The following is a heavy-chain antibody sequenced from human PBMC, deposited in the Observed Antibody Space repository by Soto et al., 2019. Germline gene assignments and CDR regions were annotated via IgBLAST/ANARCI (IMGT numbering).Heavy chain of an antibody. CDR1: GGSIGGDS. CDR2: IYHSGST. V-gene: IGHV4-59*01. CDR3: ARAGIVQVSYAMDV. J-gene: IGHJ6*02. D-gene: IGHD2-8*01. Sequence: PSETLSLTCTVSGGSIGGDSWSWIRQSPGKGLDFIGYIYHSGSTNYNPSLKSRVTISMDTSKNQFSLRLSSVTAADTAVYYCARAGIVQVSYAMDVWGQGTTVTSP.